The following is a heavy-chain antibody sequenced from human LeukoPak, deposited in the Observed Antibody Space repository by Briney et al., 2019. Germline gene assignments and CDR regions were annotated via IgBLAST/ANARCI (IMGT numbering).Heavy chain of an antibody. Sequence: PGGSLRLSCAASGFTFSDYYMNWIRQAPGKGLEWVSYISSSGNTIYYADSVKGRFTISRDNAKNSLYLQMNSLRAEDTAVYYCARDITLVRGVNIFGAFDIWGQGTMVTVSS. CDR1: GFTFSDYY. CDR2: ISSSGNTI. V-gene: IGHV3-11*04. D-gene: IGHD3-10*01. CDR3: ARDITLVRGVNIFGAFDI. J-gene: IGHJ3*02.